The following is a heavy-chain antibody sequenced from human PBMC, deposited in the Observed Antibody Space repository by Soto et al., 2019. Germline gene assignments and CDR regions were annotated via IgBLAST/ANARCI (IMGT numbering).Heavy chain of an antibody. D-gene: IGHD3-3*01. J-gene: IGHJ6*02. CDR1: GFTFSSYA. CDR2: ISGSGGST. V-gene: IGHV3-23*01. CDR3: AKAKDISTFGVGIYGMDV. Sequence: EVQLLESGGGLVQPGGSLRLSCAASGFTFSSYAMSWVRQAPGKGLEWVSAISGSGGSTYYADSVKGRFTISRDNSKNTLYLPMNSLRAQDTAVYYCAKAKDISTFGVGIYGMDVWGQGTTVTVSS.